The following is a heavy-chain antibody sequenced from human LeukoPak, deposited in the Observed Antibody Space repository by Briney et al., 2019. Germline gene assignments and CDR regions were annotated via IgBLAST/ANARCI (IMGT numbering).Heavy chain of an antibody. CDR3: VKGGSEGGDY. CDR1: GFTFSSYW. Sequence: PGGSLRLSCAASGFTFSSYWMHWVRQAPGKGLVWVSRMNSDGSSTRYADSVKGRFTISRDNAKNTLYLQMSSLRLEDTALYYCVKGGSEGGDYWGQGTLVTVSS. J-gene: IGHJ4*02. CDR2: MNSDGSST. V-gene: IGHV3-74*01. D-gene: IGHD1-26*01.